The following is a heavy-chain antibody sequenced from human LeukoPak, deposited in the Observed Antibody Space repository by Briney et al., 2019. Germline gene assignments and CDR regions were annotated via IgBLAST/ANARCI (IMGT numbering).Heavy chain of an antibody. D-gene: IGHD1-26*01. CDR1: GFTFSSYA. J-gene: IGHJ4*02. CDR2: ISGSGGST. CDR3: AKGDTTWELPHDY. Sequence: SGGSLRLSCAVSGFTFSSYATNWVRQAPGKGLEWVSAISGSGGSTYYADSVKGRFTISRDKSKNTLYLQMNSLRAEDTAVYYCAKGDTTWELPHDYWGQGTLVTVSS. V-gene: IGHV3-23*01.